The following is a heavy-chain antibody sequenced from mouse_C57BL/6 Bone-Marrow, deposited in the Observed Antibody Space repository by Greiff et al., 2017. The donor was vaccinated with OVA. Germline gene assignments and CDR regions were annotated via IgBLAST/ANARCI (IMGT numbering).Heavy chain of an antibody. D-gene: IGHD1-1*01. CDR2: IWSGGST. J-gene: IGHJ3*01. CDR3: ARNLHYYGSSYWFAY. CDR1: GFSLTSYG. V-gene: IGHV2-2*01. Sequence: VQLQESGPGLVQPSQSLSITCTVSGFSLTSYGVHWVRQSPGKGLEWLGVIWSGGSTDYNAAFISRLSISKDNSKSQVFFKMNSLQADDTAIYYCARNLHYYGSSYWFAYWGQGTLVTVSA.